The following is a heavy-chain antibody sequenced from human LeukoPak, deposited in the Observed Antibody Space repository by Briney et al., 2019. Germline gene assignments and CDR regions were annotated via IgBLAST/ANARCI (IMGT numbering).Heavy chain of an antibody. Sequence: ASVKVSCKVSGYTLTELSMHWVRQAPGKGLEWMGGFDPEDGETIYAQKFQGRVTMTEDTSTDTAYMELSSLRSEDTAVYYCATAVQSLEWLLVPRYYYGMDVWGQGTTVTVSS. CDR3: ATAVQSLEWLLVPRYYYGMDV. D-gene: IGHD3-3*01. V-gene: IGHV1-24*01. CDR1: GYTLTELS. J-gene: IGHJ6*02. CDR2: FDPEDGET.